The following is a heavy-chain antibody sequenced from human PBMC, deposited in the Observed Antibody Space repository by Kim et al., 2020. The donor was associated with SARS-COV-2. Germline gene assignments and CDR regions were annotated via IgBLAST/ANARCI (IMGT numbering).Heavy chain of an antibody. J-gene: IGHJ5*02. CDR1: GGSVSSGSYY. D-gene: IGHD3-16*01. CDR2: IYYSGST. CDR3: ARRLRLGESQTPPFDP. V-gene: IGHV4-61*01. Sequence: SETLSLTCTVSGGSVSSGSYYWSWIRQPPGKGLEWIGYIYYSGSTNYNPSLKSRVTISVDTSKNQFSLKLSSVTAADTAVYYCARRLRLGESQTPPFDPWGQGTLVTVSS.